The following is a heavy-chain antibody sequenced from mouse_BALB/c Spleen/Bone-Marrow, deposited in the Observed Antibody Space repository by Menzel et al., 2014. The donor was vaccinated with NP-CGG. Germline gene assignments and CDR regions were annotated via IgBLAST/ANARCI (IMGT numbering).Heavy chain of an antibody. CDR3: ARDINYDIYWYFDV. J-gene: IGHJ1*01. Sequence: VQLKQSGGGLAQPGGSLRLSCATSGFTFTDYYMSWVRQPPGKALGWLGFSRNKANGYTTEYSASVKGRFTISRDNSQSILYLQMNTLRAEDSATYYCARDINYDIYWYFDVWGAGTTVTVSS. CDR2: SRNKANGYTT. D-gene: IGHD2-4*01. CDR1: GFTFTDYY. V-gene: IGHV7-3*02.